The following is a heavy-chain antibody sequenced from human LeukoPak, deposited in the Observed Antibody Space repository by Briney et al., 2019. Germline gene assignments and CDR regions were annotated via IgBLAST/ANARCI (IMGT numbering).Heavy chain of an antibody. V-gene: IGHV3-30*04. CDR2: ISYDGSNK. Sequence: GGSLRLSCAASGFTFSSYAMHWVRQAPGKGLEWVAVISYDGSNKYYADSVKGRFTISRDNSKNTLYLQMNSLRAEDTAVYYCARDNLRGGTELYYFDYWGQGTLVTVSS. CDR3: ARDNLRGGTELYYFDY. J-gene: IGHJ4*02. D-gene: IGHD1-26*01. CDR1: GFTFSSYA.